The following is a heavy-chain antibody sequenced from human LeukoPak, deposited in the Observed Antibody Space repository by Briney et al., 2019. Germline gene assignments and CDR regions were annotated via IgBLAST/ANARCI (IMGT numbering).Heavy chain of an antibody. D-gene: IGHD3-3*01. CDR3: AKENYHDFWSGPHAFDI. CDR2: IYSGGST. CDR1: GLTVSSNY. V-gene: IGHV3-53*01. Sequence: PGGSLRLSCAASGLTVSSNYMSWVRQAPGKGLEWISVIYSGGSTNYVDSVKSRFTISRDNAKNTLYLQMNSLRADDTAVYYCAKENYHDFWSGPHAFDIWGQGTMVTVSS. J-gene: IGHJ3*02.